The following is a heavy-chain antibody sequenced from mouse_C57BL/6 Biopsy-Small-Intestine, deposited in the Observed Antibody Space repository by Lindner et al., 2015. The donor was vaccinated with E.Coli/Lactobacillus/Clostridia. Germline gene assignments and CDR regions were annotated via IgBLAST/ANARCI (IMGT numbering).Heavy chain of an antibody. CDR1: GYTLNDLS. CDR3: AASPFISARPEGAFDM. J-gene: IGHJ3*02. Sequence: SVKVSCKVSGYTLNDLSMHWVRQAPGKGLEWMGGFDPRDRETIYTRKFQGRVTMTEDTSTDTAYMELSSLTSEDTAFYYCAASPFISARPEGAFDMWGQGTMVTVSS. CDR2: FDPRDRET. V-gene: IGHV1-18*01. D-gene: IGHD3-1*01.